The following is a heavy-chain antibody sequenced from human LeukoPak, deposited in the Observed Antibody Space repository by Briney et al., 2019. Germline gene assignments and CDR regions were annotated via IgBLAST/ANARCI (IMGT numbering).Heavy chain of an antibody. Sequence: ASVKVSCKASGYTCTSYGISWVRQAPGQGLEWMGWINPYNGMTKYPQILQGRVTMTTDTSTSPAYMSLRSLTADDTAVYYCAREQASLNSFPIRRQGTMVTVCS. CDR3: AREQASLNSFPI. V-gene: IGHV1-18*01. CDR1: GYTCTSYG. CDR2: INPYNGMT. D-gene: IGHD1-20*01. J-gene: IGHJ3*02.